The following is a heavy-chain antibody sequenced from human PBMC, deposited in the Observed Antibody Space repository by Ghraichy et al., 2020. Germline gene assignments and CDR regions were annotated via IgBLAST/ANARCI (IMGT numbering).Heavy chain of an antibody. D-gene: IGHD1-14*01. Sequence: ASVKVSCKASDYTFTTYGISRVRQAPGQGLEWMGWISGKNDDVNYAQKVQGRVTMTTDTSTSTAYMELRSLRSDDTAVYYCARDKGTNAAEDGFDPWGQGTLVTVSS. CDR2: ISGKNDDV. CDR1: DYTFTTYG. CDR3: ARDKGTNAAEDGFDP. V-gene: IGHV1-18*04. J-gene: IGHJ5*02.